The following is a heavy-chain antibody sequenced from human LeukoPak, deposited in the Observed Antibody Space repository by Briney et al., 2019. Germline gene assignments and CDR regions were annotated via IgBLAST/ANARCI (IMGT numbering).Heavy chain of an antibody. Sequence: GGSLRLSCAASGFSFSSYWMAWVRQAPGKGLEWVANIKQDGSEKYYVESVKGRFTISRDNARSSLFLQMNSLRAEDTAVYYCAKDISSGWYFDYWGQGTLVTVSS. CDR1: GFSFSSYW. J-gene: IGHJ4*02. V-gene: IGHV3-7*01. CDR2: IKQDGSEK. CDR3: AKDISSGWYFDY. D-gene: IGHD6-19*01.